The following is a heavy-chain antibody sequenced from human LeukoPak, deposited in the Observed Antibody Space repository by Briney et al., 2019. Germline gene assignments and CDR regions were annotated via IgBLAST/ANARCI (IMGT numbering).Heavy chain of an antibody. D-gene: IGHD3-22*01. J-gene: IGHJ4*02. CDR2: IIPTVGTA. V-gene: IGHV1-69*13. Sequence: ASVKVSCKASGGTFSSYAISWVRQAPGQGLEWMGGIIPTVGTANYAQKFQGRVTITADESTSTAYMELSSLRSEDTAVFYCARARANTYYYDSSARVLDYWGQGTLVTVSS. CDR1: GGTFSSYA. CDR3: ARARANTYYYDSSARVLDY.